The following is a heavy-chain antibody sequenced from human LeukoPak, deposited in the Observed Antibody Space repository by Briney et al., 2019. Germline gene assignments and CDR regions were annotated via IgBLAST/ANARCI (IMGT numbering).Heavy chain of an antibody. CDR3: ARIRVSAHSSAYYIDC. D-gene: IGHD3-22*01. CDR2: IDWDADK. CDR1: GFSLTTSGMC. J-gene: IGHJ4*02. Sequence: SGPTLVNPTQTLTLTCTLSGFSLTTSGMCVSWIRQPPGKAVEWLARIDWDADKFYSASLKTRLTISKDTSKNLEFLTVTNMGPVDTATYYCARIRVSAHSSAYYIDCWGQGTLVTVPS. V-gene: IGHV2-70*17.